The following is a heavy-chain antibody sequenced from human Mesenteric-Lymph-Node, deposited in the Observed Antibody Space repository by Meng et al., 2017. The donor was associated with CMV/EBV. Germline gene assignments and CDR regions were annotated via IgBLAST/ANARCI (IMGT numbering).Heavy chain of an antibody. V-gene: IGHV1-46*01. CDR1: GYTFTYCS. CDR3: ARPILNWNSGFGY. CDR2: INPRGGST. J-gene: IGHJ4*02. Sequence: ASVKVSCKASGYTFTYCSLHWLQQAPGQGLEWMGIINPRGGSTSYAQKFQGRVTMTGDTSTSTVYMELSSLRSEDTAVYYCARPILNWNSGFGYWGQGTLVTVSS. D-gene: IGHD1-7*01.